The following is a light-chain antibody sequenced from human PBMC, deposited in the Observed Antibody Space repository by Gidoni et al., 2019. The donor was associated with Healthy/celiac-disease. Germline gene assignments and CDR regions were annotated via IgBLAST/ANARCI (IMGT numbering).Light chain of an antibody. CDR3: HQRSNWPSRLT. J-gene: IGKJ3*01. V-gene: IGKV3-11*01. CDR2: DAS. CDR1: QSVSSY. Sequence: EIVLTQSPATLSLSPGERATLSCRASQSVSSYLAWYQHRPGPAPRLLIYDASRGSGTDFTLPISSLVPADFAVYYCHQRSNWPSRLTFGPGTKVDIK.